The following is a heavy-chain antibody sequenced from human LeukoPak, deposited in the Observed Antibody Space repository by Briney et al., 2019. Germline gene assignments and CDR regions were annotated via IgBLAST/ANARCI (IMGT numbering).Heavy chain of an antibody. CDR2: IRQDGSEK. J-gene: IGHJ3*01. CDR3: ARAGYYGDDAFDL. CDR1: GFIIGSYW. D-gene: IGHD2/OR15-2a*01. Sequence: PGGSLRLSCVASGFIIGSYWMSWVRQAPGKGLEWVANIRQDGSEKYYVDSVKGRLTISRDNAKNSLYLQMNNLTAADTAIYYCARAGYYGDDAFDLWGRGTRVTVSS. V-gene: IGHV3-7*01.